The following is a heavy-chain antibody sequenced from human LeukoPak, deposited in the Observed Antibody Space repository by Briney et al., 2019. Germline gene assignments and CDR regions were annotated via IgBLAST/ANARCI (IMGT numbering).Heavy chain of an antibody. J-gene: IGHJ4*02. CDR1: GFTFSGYN. CDR3: ARDAVVVVAASGPGYYFDY. CDR2: ISSSSSYI. D-gene: IGHD2-15*01. V-gene: IGHV3-21*01. Sequence: GGSLRLSCAASGFTFSGYNMNWVRQAPGKGLEWVSSISSSSSYIYYADSVKGRFTISRDNAKNSLYLQMNSLRGEDTAVYYCARDAVVVVAASGPGYYFDYWGQGTLVTVSS.